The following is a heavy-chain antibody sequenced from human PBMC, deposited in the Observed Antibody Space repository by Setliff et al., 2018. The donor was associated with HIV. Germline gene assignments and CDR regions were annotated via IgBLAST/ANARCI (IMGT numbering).Heavy chain of an antibody. CDR1: GGSISSYY. Sequence: PSETLSLTCTVSGGSISSYYWSWIRQPPGKGLEWIGYIYYSGSTNYNPSLKSRVTISVDTSKNQFSLKLSSVTAADTAVYYCARVRPPRLRITMIVGAFDIWGQGTMVTVSS. CDR3: ARVRPPRLRITMIVGAFDI. V-gene: IGHV4-59*12. CDR2: IYYSGST. D-gene: IGHD3-22*01. J-gene: IGHJ3*02.